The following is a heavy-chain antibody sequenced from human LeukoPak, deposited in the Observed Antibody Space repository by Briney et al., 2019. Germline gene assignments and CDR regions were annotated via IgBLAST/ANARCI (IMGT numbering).Heavy chain of an antibody. CDR2: ISSRCSSI. V-gene: IGHV3-48*03. Sequence: QLGGSLRLSCAASGFTFSSYEMNWVRQAPGKGLEWVSYISSRCSSIYYAASVKGRFTISRDNAKNSLYLQLNSLRVEDTAVYYCARERAYCGGDCSDYWGQGTLVTVSS. D-gene: IGHD2-21*01. J-gene: IGHJ4*02. CDR1: GFTFSSYE. CDR3: ARERAYCGGDCSDY.